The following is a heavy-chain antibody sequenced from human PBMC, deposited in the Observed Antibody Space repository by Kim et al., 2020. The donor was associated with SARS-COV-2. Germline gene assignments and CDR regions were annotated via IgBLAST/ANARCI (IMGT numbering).Heavy chain of an antibody. CDR3: ARKYGDYETGLNY. Sequence: YAQKLQGRVTMPTDTSTSTAYMELRSLRSDDTAVYYCARKYGDYETGLNYWGQGTLVTVSS. D-gene: IGHD4-17*01. J-gene: IGHJ4*02. V-gene: IGHV1-18*01.